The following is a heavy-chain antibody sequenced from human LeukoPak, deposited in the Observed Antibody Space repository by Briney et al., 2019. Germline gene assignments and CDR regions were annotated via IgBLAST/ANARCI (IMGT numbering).Heavy chain of an antibody. D-gene: IGHD3-10*01. Sequence: SVKVSCKASGGTFSSYAISWVRQAPGQGLEWMGGIIPIFGTANYARKFQGRVTITADESTSTAYMELSSLRSEDTAGYYCARGPGHYYGMDVWGQGTTGTVSS. V-gene: IGHV1-69*13. CDR2: IIPIFGTA. CDR3: ARGPGHYYGMDV. CDR1: GGTFSSYA. J-gene: IGHJ6*02.